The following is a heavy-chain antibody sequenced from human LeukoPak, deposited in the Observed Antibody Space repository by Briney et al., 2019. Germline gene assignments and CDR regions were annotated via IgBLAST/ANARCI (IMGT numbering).Heavy chain of an antibody. CDR2: INHSGST. V-gene: IGHV4-34*01. Sequence: SETLSLTCAVYGGSFSGYCWSWIRQPPGKGLEWIGEINHSGSTNYNPSLKSRVTISVDTSKNQFSLKLSSVTAADTAVYYCARASGYSSGWYAFDIWGQGTMVTVSS. CDR1: GGSFSGYC. CDR3: ARASGYSSGWYAFDI. D-gene: IGHD6-19*01. J-gene: IGHJ3*02.